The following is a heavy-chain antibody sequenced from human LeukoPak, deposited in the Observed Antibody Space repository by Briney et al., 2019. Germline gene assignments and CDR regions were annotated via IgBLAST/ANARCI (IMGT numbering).Heavy chain of an antibody. CDR1: GGSISSSSYY. V-gene: IGHV4-39*07. CDR3: ARVFTVTKDPPGFDY. J-gene: IGHJ4*02. Sequence: PSETLSLTCTVSGGSISSSSYYWGWIRQPPGKGLEWIGSIYYSGSTYYNPSLKSRVTISVDTSKNQFSLKLSSVTAADAAVYYCARVFTVTKDPPGFDYWGQGTLVTVSS. CDR2: IYYSGST. D-gene: IGHD4-17*01.